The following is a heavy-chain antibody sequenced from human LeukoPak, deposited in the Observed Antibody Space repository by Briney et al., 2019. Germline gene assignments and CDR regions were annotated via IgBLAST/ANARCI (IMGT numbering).Heavy chain of an antibody. CDR1: GGSFSGYY. J-gene: IGHJ5*02. CDR3: ARGLRDSSSWYEFSWFDP. D-gene: IGHD6-13*01. V-gene: IGHV4-34*01. CDR2: INHSGST. Sequence: SETLSLTCAVYGGSFSGYYWSWIRQPPGKGLEWIGEINHSGSTNYNPSLKSRVTISVDTSKNQFSLKLSSVTAADTAVYYCARGLRDSSSWYEFSWFDPWGQGTPVTVSS.